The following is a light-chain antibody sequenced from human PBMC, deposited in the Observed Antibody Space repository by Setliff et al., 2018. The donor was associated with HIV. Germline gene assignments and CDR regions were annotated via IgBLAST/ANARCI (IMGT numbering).Light chain of an antibody. CDR2: NVI. J-gene: IGLJ1*01. Sequence: QSALAQPRSVSGSPGQSVTISCTGSNSDVGGYNYVSWYQQHSGKAPKPIIYNVIKRPSGVPDRFSGSKSGNTASLTISGLQAEDEADYYCCSYTSTSTSVFGTGTKGTVL. CDR1: NSDVGGYNY. V-gene: IGLV2-11*01. CDR3: CSYTSTSTSV.